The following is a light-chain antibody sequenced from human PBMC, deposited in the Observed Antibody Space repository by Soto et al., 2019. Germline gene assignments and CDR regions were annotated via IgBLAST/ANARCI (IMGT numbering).Light chain of an antibody. J-gene: IGLJ1*01. Sequence: QSVLTQPRSVSGSPGQSVTISCTGTSSDVGGYNYVSWYQQYPGKAPKLMIYDVSKRPSGVPDRFSGSKSGNTASLTISGLQAEDEADYYCCSYAGSYTHYVFGTGTKVTVL. CDR1: SSDVGGYNY. CDR2: DVS. V-gene: IGLV2-11*01. CDR3: CSYAGSYTHYV.